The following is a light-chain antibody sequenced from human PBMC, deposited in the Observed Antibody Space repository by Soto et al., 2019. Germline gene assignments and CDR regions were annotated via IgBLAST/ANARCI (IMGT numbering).Light chain of an antibody. Sequence: DIQMTQSPSTLSASVGDRVTITCRASQSITSRLAWYQQKPGKAPKLLIYEASSFESGVPSRFSGSGSGTEFTRTITSLQPEDFASYDCQQYKSYAWTFGQGTKGEIK. J-gene: IGKJ1*01. V-gene: IGKV1-5*01. CDR3: QQYKSYAWT. CDR1: QSITSR. CDR2: EAS.